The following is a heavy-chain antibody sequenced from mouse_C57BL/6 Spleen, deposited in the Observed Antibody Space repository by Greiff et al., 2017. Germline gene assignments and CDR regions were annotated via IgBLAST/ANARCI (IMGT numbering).Heavy chain of an antibody. Sequence: QVQLQQPGAELVKPGASVKLSCKASGYTFTSYWMQWVKQRPGQGLEWIGEIDPSDSYTNYNQKFKGKATLTVDTSSSTAYMKLSSLTSEDSAVYYCARREGNYDVGYWGQSTTLTVSS. V-gene: IGHV1-50*01. CDR1: GYTFTSYW. CDR2: IDPSDSYT. J-gene: IGHJ2*01. D-gene: IGHD2-1*01. CDR3: ARREGNYDVGY.